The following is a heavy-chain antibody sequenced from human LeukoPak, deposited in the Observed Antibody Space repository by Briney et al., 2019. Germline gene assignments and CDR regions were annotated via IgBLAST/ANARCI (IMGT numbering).Heavy chain of an antibody. CDR3: ARVDYDSSGYSDY. CDR1: GGSISSYY. Sequence: SETLSRTCTVSGGSISSYYWSWTRQPPGKGLEWIGYIYYSGSTNYNPSLKSRVTMSVDTSKNQFSLKLSSVTAADTAVYYCARVDYDSSGYSDYWGQGTLVTVSS. J-gene: IGHJ4*02. CDR2: IYYSGST. D-gene: IGHD3-22*01. V-gene: IGHV4-59*01.